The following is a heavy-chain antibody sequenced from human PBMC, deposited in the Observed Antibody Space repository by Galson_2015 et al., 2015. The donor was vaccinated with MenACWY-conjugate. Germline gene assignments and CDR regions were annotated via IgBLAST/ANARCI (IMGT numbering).Heavy chain of an antibody. D-gene: IGHD1-1*01. Sequence: SLRLSCAASGFTVSANCTSWVRQAPGKGLEWVSILCSGTTTYYADSVKGRFTISGDNSKNTVYLQMNSLRAEDTAMYYCARSRVGYGERWLDPWGQGTLVTVSS. V-gene: IGHV3-53*01. CDR3: ARSRVGYGERWLDP. CDR2: LCSGTTT. J-gene: IGHJ5*02. CDR1: GFTVSANC.